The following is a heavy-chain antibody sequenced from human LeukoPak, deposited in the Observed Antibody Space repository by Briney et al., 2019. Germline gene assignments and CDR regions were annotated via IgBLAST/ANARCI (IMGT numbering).Heavy chain of an antibody. J-gene: IGHJ6*03. CDR3: ARVGSSWLDYYYYYMDV. D-gene: IGHD6-13*01. V-gene: IGHV4-4*07. Sequence: PSETLSLTCTVSGGSISSYYWSWIRRPAGKGLEWTGRIYTSGSTNYNPSLKSRVTMSVDTSKNQFSLKLSSVTAADTAVYYCARVGSSWLDYYYYYMDVWGKGTTVTISS. CDR1: GGSISSYY. CDR2: IYTSGST.